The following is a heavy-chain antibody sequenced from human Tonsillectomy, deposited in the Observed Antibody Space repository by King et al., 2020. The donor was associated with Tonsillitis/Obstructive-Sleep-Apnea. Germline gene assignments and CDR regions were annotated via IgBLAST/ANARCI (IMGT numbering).Heavy chain of an antibody. CDR3: AGGPPTVVTPADYYYGMDV. D-gene: IGHD4-23*01. J-gene: IGHJ6*02. Sequence: VQLVESGAEVKKPGASVKVSCKASGYTFTSYYMHWVRQAPGQGLEWMGIINPSGGSTSYAQKFQGRVTMTRDTSTSTVYMELSSLRSEDTAVYYCAGGPPTVVTPADYYYGMDVWGQGTTVTVSS. CDR1: GYTFTSYY. V-gene: IGHV1-46*01. CDR2: INPSGGST.